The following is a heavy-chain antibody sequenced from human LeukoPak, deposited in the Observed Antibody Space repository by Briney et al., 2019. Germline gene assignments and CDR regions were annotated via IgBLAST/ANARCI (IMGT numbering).Heavy chain of an antibody. CDR2: ISDDGINK. J-gene: IGHJ3*02. D-gene: IGHD2-8*01. CDR1: GFTFSSYV. CDR3: AREQAAIMVYSNDAFDI. V-gene: IGHV3-30-3*01. Sequence: GGSLRLSCAASGFTFSSYVMHWVRQAPGKGLEWVAVISDDGINKYYADSVKGRFTISRDNSKNTLYLQMNSLRAEDTAVYYCAREQAAIMVYSNDAFDIWGQGTMVTVSS.